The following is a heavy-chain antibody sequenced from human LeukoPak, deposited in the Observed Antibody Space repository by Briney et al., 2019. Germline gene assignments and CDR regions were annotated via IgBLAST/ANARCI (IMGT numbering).Heavy chain of an antibody. CDR3: ARDYIVPAGPYQFDY. V-gene: IGHV3-30-3*01. Sequence: GGSPRLSCAASGFTFSTYSMHWVRQAPGKGLEWLAVVSGDGNNKYYLDSVKGRFTISRDNSKNTLYLQIDSLRVEDTAVYYCARDYIVPAGPYQFDYWGQGTLVTVSS. CDR1: GFTFSTYS. D-gene: IGHD2-2*01. J-gene: IGHJ4*02. CDR2: VSGDGNNK.